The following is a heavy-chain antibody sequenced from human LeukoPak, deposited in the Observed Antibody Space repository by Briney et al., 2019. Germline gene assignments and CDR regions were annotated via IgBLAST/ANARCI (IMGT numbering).Heavy chain of an antibody. Sequence: GGSLRLSCAASGFTLSDYWMHWVRQAPGKGLVWVSRINRDGSTTTYADSVKGRFTISRDNAKNTLYLQMSSLRAEDTAVYYCARDLTGEKDYWGQGTLATVSS. CDR1: GFTLSDYW. J-gene: IGHJ4*02. CDR2: INRDGSTT. D-gene: IGHD7-27*01. CDR3: ARDLTGEKDY. V-gene: IGHV3-74*01.